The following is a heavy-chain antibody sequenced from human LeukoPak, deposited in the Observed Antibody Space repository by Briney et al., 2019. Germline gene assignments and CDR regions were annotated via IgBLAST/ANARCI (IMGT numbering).Heavy chain of an antibody. CDR3: ARLYCSGGSCYSGIDAFDI. D-gene: IGHD2-15*01. V-gene: IGHV4-34*01. Sequence: SETLSLTCAVYGGSFSGYYWSWIRQPPGKGLEWIGEINHSGSTNYNPSLKSRVTISVDTSKNQFSLKLSSVTAEDTAVYYCARLYCSGGSCYSGIDAFDIWGQGTMVTVSS. CDR1: GGSFSGYY. J-gene: IGHJ3*02. CDR2: INHSGST.